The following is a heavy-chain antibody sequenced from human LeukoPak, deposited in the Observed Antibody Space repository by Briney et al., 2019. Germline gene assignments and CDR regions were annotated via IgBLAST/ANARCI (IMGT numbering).Heavy chain of an antibody. CDR1: GFTFSSYA. Sequence: GGSLRLSCAASGFTFSSYAMHWVRQAPGKGLEWVAVISYDGSNKYYADSVKGRFTISRDNSKNTLYLQMNSLRAEDTAVYYCAKDHPGMVRGVIGYWGQGTLVTVSS. CDR3: AKDHPGMVRGVIGY. CDR2: ISYDGSNK. J-gene: IGHJ4*02. V-gene: IGHV3-30-3*01. D-gene: IGHD3-10*01.